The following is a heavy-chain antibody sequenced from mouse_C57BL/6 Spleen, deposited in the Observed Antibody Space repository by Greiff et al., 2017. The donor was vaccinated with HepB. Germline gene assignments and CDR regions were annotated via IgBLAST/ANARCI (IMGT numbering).Heavy chain of an antibody. Sequence: DVKLVESGGGLVQPGGSMKLSCVASGFTFSNYWMNWVRQSPEKGLEWVAQIRLKSDNYATHYAESVKGRFTISRDDSKSSVYLQMNNLRAEDTGIYYCTTGYWYFDVWGTGTTVTVSS. V-gene: IGHV6-3*01. CDR3: TTGYWYFDV. D-gene: IGHD4-1*01. J-gene: IGHJ1*03. CDR2: IRLKSDNYAT. CDR1: GFTFSNYW.